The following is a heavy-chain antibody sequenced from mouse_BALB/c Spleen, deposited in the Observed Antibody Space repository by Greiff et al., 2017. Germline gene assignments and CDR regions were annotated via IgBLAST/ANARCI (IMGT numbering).Heavy chain of an antibody. CDR2: INPDSSTI. Sequence: EVKLLESGGGLVQPGGSLKLSCAASGFDFSRYWMSWVRQAPGKGLEWIGEINPDSSTINYTPSLKDKFIISRDNAKNTLYLQMSKVRSEDTALYYCARPGDGNYPAWFAYWGQGTLVTVSA. D-gene: IGHD2-1*01. V-gene: IGHV4-1*02. CDR3: ARPGDGNYPAWFAY. J-gene: IGHJ3*01. CDR1: GFDFSRYW.